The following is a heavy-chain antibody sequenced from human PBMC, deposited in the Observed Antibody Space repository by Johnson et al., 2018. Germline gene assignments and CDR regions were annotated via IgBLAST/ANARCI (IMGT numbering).Heavy chain of an antibody. CDR1: GGSVSSGSYY. D-gene: IGHD3-10*01. CDR2: IYYSGST. Sequence: QVQLQESGPGLVKPSETLSLTCTVSGGSVSSGSYYWSWIRQPPGEGLEGIGYIYYSGSTNYNPSLKIRVPISIDTSRNQCSLRLTSVTAAEPALYYCASDRGHTGGVHNWFDPWGQGTLVTVSS. CDR3: ASDRGHTGGVHNWFDP. V-gene: IGHV4-61*01. J-gene: IGHJ5*02.